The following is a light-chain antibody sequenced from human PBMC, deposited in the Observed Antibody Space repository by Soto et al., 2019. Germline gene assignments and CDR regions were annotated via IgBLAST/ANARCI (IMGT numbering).Light chain of an antibody. V-gene: IGKV1-5*03. Sequence: DIRMTQSPSNLSASVGDRVTITCRASQSISSWLAWYQQKPGKAPKLLIYKASSLESGVPSRFSGSGSGTEFTLTISSLQPDDFATYYCQQYNSYSRTFGQGTKVDIK. CDR3: QQYNSYSRT. CDR1: QSISSW. CDR2: KAS. J-gene: IGKJ1*01.